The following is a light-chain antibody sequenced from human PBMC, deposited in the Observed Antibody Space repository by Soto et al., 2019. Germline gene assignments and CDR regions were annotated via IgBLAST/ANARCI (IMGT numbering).Light chain of an antibody. CDR3: QQYNAYPLT. V-gene: IGKV1-5*03. CDR1: QSISSW. CDR2: RAS. J-gene: IGKJ5*01. Sequence: DIQMTQSPSTLSVSVGDRVTITCRASQSISSWLAWYQQKPGKAPKFLIYRASNLYSGVPSRFSGSGSGTKFPLTISSLQPDDFATYYCQQYNAYPLTFGQGTRLENK.